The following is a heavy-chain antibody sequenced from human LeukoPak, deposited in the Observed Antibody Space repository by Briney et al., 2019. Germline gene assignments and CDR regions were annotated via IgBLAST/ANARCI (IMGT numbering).Heavy chain of an antibody. CDR2: IRSKAYGGTT. J-gene: IGHJ1*01. D-gene: IGHD3-22*01. CDR3: TRYYYDSSGDLSAEYFQH. V-gene: IGHV3-49*04. CDR1: GFTFGDYA. Sequence: GGSLRLSCTASGFTFGDYAMSWVRQAPGKGLEWVGLIRSKAYGGTTEYAASVKGRFTISRDDSNSIAYLQRNSLKTEDTAVYYCTRYYYDSSGDLSAEYFQHWGQGTLVTVSS.